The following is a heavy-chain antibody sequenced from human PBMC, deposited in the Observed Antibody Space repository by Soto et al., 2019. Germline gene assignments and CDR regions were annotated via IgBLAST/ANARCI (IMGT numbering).Heavy chain of an antibody. CDR2: IIPIFGTA. J-gene: IGHJ6*02. Sequence: ASVKVSCKASGGTFSSYAISWVRQAPGRGLEWMGGIIPIFGTANYAQKFQGRVTITADESTSTAYMELSSLRSEDTAVYYCARDWRFGEEGMDVWGQGTTVTVSS. CDR3: ARDWRFGEEGMDV. D-gene: IGHD3-10*01. CDR1: GGTFSSYA. V-gene: IGHV1-69*13.